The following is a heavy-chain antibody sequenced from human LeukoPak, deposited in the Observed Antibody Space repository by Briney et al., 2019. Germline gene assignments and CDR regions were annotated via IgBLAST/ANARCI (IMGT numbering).Heavy chain of an antibody. J-gene: IGHJ6*03. CDR2: ISYDGSNK. CDR3: ARETIAVAGRPRDYYYYMDV. Sequence: GGSLRLSCAASGFTFSSYAMHWVRQAPGKGLEWVAVISYDGSNKYYADSVKGRFTISRDNSKNTLYLQMNSLRAEDTAVYYCARETIAVAGRPRDYYYYMDVWGKGTTVTVSS. CDR1: GFTFSSYA. V-gene: IGHV3-30-3*01. D-gene: IGHD6-19*01.